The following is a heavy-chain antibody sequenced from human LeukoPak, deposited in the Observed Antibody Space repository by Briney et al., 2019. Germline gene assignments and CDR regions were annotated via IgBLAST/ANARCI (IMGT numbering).Heavy chain of an antibody. D-gene: IGHD3-22*01. CDR1: GFTFSSYA. V-gene: IGHV3-15*01. Sequence: GGSLRLSCAASGFTFSSYAMHWVRQAPGKGLEWVGRIKSKADGGTADYAAPLKGRFTFSRDDSKNTLYLEMKSLKTEDTAVYYCTTDWYYYDSSGYYPIFWGQGTLVTVSS. J-gene: IGHJ4*02. CDR2: IKSKADGGTA. CDR3: TTDWYYYDSSGYYPIF.